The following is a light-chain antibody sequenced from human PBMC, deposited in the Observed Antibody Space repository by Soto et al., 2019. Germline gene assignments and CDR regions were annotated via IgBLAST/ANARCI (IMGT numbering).Light chain of an antibody. CDR1: QSVSNY. CDR3: QHRRNWPWT. J-gene: IGKJ1*01. V-gene: IGKV3-11*01. Sequence: EIVLTQSPATLFLSPGERATLSCRASQSVSNYLTWYQQKPGQAPRLLIYDASKRATGIPARFSGSGSGTDFTLTFSSLEPEDFAVYYCQHRRNWPWTFGQGTKVEIK. CDR2: DAS.